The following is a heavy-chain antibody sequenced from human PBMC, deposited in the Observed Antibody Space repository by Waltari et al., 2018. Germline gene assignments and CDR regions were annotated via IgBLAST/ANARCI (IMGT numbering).Heavy chain of an antibody. CDR3: ARDNTFYADDL. V-gene: IGHV3-7*01. CDR1: GFILRNHW. Sequence: QLVQSGGALVQPGGSRRLSCVPSGFILRNHWMFWVRQAPGKGLQWVAKIHPEGVVANYVDSVKGRFTVSRDNAKNSLYLQMTSLTTDDTAVYFCARDNTFYADDLWGQGAQVTVSS. D-gene: IGHD3-16*01. J-gene: IGHJ5*02. CDR2: IHPEGVVA.